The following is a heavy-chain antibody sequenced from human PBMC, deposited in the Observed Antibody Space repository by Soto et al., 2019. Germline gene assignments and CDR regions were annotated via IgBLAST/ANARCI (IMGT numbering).Heavy chain of an antibody. CDR3: YSMDD. V-gene: IGHV1-58*01. J-gene: IGHJ6*02. CDR2: IVVGTGST. Sequence: SVKVSCKASGITFRRTAVQWMRQARGQRLEWIGRIVVGTGSTTYAQIVQERIAITRDMSTNTAYMELSGLRPEDTAIYYYYSMDDWGQGTTVTVSS. CDR1: GITFRRTA.